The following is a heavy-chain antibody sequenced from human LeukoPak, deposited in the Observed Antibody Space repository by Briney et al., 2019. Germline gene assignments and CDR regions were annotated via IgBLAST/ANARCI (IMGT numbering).Heavy chain of an antibody. Sequence: SQTLSLTCAISGDSVSSNSAAWNWIRQSPSRGLEWLGRTYYRSKWYNDYAVSVKSRITTNPDTSKNQFSLQLNSVTPEDTAVYYCARDNERLAVAGTWGAGFFDYWGQGTLVTVSS. J-gene: IGHJ4*02. V-gene: IGHV6-1*01. CDR3: ARDNERLAVAGTWGAGFFDY. CDR1: GDSVSSNSAA. D-gene: IGHD6-19*01. CDR2: TYYRSKWYN.